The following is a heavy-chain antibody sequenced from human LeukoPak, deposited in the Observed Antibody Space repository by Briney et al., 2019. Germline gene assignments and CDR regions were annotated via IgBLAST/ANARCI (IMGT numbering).Heavy chain of an antibody. CDR2: TSGSGGST. J-gene: IGHJ6*02. CDR1: GFTFSSYA. CDR3: AKDRGYSYGYETDYYYYVMDV. Sequence: PGGSLRLSCAASGFTFSSYAMSWVRQAPGKGLEWVSATSGSGGSTYYADSVKGRFTISRDNSKNTLYLQMNSLRAEDTAVYYCAKDRGYSYGYETDYYYYVMDVWGQGTPVTVSS. D-gene: IGHD5-18*01. V-gene: IGHV3-23*01.